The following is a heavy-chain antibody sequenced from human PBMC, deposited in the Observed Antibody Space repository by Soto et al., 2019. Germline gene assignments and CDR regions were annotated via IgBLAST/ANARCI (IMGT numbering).Heavy chain of an antibody. CDR3: ARALAIAAAVGPYYYGMDD. CDR2: ISYDGSNK. D-gene: IGHD6-13*01. J-gene: IGHJ6*02. V-gene: IGHV3-30-3*01. CDR1: GFTFSSYA. Sequence: GGSLRLSCAASGFTFSSYAMHWVRQAPGKGLEWVAVISYDGSNKYYADSVKGRFTISRDNSKNTLYLQMNSLRAEDTAVYYCARALAIAAAVGPYYYGMDDWGQCTTVTVSS.